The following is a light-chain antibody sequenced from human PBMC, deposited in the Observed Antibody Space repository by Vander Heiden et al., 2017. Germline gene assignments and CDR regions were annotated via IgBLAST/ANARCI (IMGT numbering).Light chain of an antibody. CDR2: LGS. CDR1: QSLLHSNGYYY. Sequence: DIVMTQSPLSLPVTPGEPASISCRSSQSLLHSNGYYYLEWYLQKPGQSPQLLIYLGSNRASGVPDRFSGSGSDTDFTLKISRVEAEDVGVYYCMQALQSPLTFGGGTKVEIK. J-gene: IGKJ4*01. V-gene: IGKV2-28*01. CDR3: MQALQSPLT.